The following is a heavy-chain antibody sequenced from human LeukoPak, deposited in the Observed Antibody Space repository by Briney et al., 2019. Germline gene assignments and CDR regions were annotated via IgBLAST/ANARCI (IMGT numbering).Heavy chain of an antibody. D-gene: IGHD3-10*01. J-gene: IGHJ5*02. Sequence: PSGSLRLSCAASGFTFSNAWLNWVRQAPGKWLEWDGHIKEITAAGTPDYAAPVKGRFTISRDDSKNTLYLQMNSLKTEDTAVYYCTTELYYYGWGEGDPWGQGTLVTVFS. V-gene: IGHV3-15*01. CDR3: TTELYYYGWGEGDP. CDR1: GFTFSNAW. CDR2: IKEITAAGTP.